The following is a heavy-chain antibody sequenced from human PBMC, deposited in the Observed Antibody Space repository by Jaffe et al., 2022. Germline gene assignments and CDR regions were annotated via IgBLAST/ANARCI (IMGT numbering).Heavy chain of an antibody. D-gene: IGHD3-10*01. CDR3: ARLFQYGSGSYYPEYYFDS. CDR1: GYSISSGYY. Sequence: QVQLQESGPGLVKPSETLSLTCAVSGYSISSGYYWGWIRQPPGKGLEWIGSIYHSGSTYYNPSLKSRVTISVDTSKNQFSLKLSSVTAADTAVYYCARLFQYGSGSYYPEYYFDSWGQGTLVTVSS. J-gene: IGHJ4*02. V-gene: IGHV4-38-2*01. CDR2: IYHSGST.